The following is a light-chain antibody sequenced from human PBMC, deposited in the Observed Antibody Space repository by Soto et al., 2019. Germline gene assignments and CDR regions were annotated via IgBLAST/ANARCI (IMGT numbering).Light chain of an antibody. J-gene: IGLJ1*01. CDR2: GVS. CDR1: SSDVGGYNY. CDR3: SSYTSSSTPYV. V-gene: IGLV2-14*01. Sequence: QCALTQPASVSGSPGQSITISCTGTSSDVGGYNYVSWYQQHPGKAPKLMIYGVSNRPSGVSNRFSGSKSGNTASLTISGLQAEDEADYYCSSYTSSSTPYVFGTGTKLTVL.